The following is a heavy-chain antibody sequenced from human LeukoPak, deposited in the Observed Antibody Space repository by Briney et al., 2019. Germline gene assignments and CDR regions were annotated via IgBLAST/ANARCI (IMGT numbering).Heavy chain of an antibody. CDR2: ISSSGSTI. Sequence: GGSLRLSCAASGFTFSSYEMNWVRQAPGKGLEWVSYISSSGSTIYYADSVKGRFTISRDNAKNSLYLQMNSLRAEDTAVYYCASLIGGWSTGVDAFDIWGQGTMVTVSS. CDR3: ASLIGGWSTGVDAFDI. V-gene: IGHV3-48*03. D-gene: IGHD6-19*01. J-gene: IGHJ3*02. CDR1: GFTFSSYE.